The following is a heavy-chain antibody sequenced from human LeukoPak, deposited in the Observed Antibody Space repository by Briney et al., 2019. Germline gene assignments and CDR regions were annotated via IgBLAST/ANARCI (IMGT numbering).Heavy chain of an antibody. Sequence: PGGSLRLSCAASGFTFSSYSMNWVRQAPGKGLEWVSSISSSSSYIYYADSVKGRFTISRDNAKNSLYLQMNSLRAEDTAVYYCTTGEYDSSGYSLDVFDIWGQGTMVTVSS. CDR3: TTGEYDSSGYSLDVFDI. D-gene: IGHD3-22*01. CDR1: GFTFSSYS. CDR2: ISSSSSYI. J-gene: IGHJ3*02. V-gene: IGHV3-21*01.